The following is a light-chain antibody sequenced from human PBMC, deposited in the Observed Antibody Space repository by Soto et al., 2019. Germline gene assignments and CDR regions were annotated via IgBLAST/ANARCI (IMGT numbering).Light chain of an antibody. CDR3: QQYNLYSWT. J-gene: IGKJ1*01. V-gene: IGKV1-5*01. Sequence: DIQITQSPSTLSASVGDRVTVTCRASQSIGRWLAWYQQKAGKAPKLLIYDASSLESGVPSRFRGSGSGTEFTLTISSLQPDDFATYYCQQYNLYSWTFGRGTKVDI. CDR2: DAS. CDR1: QSIGRW.